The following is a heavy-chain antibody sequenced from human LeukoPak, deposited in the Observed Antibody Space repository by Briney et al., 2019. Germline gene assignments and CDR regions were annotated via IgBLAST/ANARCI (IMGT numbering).Heavy chain of an antibody. V-gene: IGHV3-74*01. J-gene: IGHJ6*03. CDR3: AKDRVTRGRGNYFYMDV. Sequence: SGGSLRLSCAASGFTFSSYWMHWVRQAPGKGLVWVSRVNSDGGSTTYADSVKGRFTISRDNAKNTLYLQMNSLRAEDTAVYYCAKDRVTRGRGNYFYMDVWGKGTTVTVSS. CDR2: VNSDGGST. CDR1: GFTFSSYW. D-gene: IGHD4-23*01.